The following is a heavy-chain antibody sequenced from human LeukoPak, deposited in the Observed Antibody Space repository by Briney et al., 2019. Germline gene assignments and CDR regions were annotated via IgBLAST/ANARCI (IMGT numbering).Heavy chain of an antibody. D-gene: IGHD6-19*01. CDR2: IYSGGST. V-gene: IGHV3-53*01. J-gene: IGHJ4*02. Sequence: GGSLRLSCAASGFTVSSNYMSWVRQAPGKGLEWVSVIYSGGSTYYAGSVKGRFTISRDNSKNTLYLQMNSLRAEDTAVYYCARVYSSGWYYDYWGQGTLVTVSS. CDR1: GFTVSSNY. CDR3: ARVYSSGWYYDY.